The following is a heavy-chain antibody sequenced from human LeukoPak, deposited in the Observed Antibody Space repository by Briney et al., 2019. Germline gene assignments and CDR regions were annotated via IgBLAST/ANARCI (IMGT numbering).Heavy chain of an antibody. CDR3: ARGYSDYAGPYGGMDV. V-gene: IGHV4-39*07. J-gene: IGHJ6*02. Sequence: SETLSLTCTVSGGSISSSSYYWGWIRQPPGKGLEWIGSIYYSGSTYYNPSLKSRVTISIDTSKNQFSLKLSSVTAADTAVYYCARGYSDYAGPYGGMDVWGQGTTVTVSS. CDR1: GGSISSSSYY. D-gene: IGHD5-12*01. CDR2: IYYSGST.